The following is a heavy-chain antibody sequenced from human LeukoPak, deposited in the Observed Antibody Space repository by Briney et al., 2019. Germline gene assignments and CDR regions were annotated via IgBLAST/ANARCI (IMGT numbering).Heavy chain of an antibody. CDR2: IYPGDSDT. CDR1: GYSFTSYW. CDR3: AKVRGPYYFDY. Sequence: GEALKISCKGSGYSFTSYWIGWGRPMPGKGRGWRGIIYPGDSDTRYSPSFQGQVTITAHKSISTAYLQWSSLKASDTAMYYCAKVRGPYYFDYWGQGTLVTVSS. J-gene: IGHJ4*02. D-gene: IGHD3-10*01. V-gene: IGHV5-51*01.